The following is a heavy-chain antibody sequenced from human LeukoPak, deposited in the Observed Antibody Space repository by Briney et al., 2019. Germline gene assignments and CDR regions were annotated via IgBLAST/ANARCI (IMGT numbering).Heavy chain of an antibody. J-gene: IGHJ4*02. CDR1: GFTFSNYG. CDR3: AREWCSGGSCYDSPLDY. V-gene: IGHV3-30*02. D-gene: IGHD2-15*01. CDR2: IRYDGSNK. Sequence: GGSLRLSCAASGFTFSNYGMHWVRQAPGKGLEWVAFIRYDGSNKYYADSVKGRFTISRDNSKNTLYLQMNSLRAEDTAVYYCAREWCSGGSCYDSPLDYWGQGTLVTVSS.